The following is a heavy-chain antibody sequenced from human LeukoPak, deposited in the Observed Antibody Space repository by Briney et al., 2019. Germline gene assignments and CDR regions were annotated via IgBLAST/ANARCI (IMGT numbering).Heavy chain of an antibody. J-gene: IGHJ4*02. CDR1: GGSISSYY. Sequence: SETLSLTCTVSGGSISSYYWSWIRQPQGKGLEWIGYIYYSGGSGSTNYNPSLRSRVTISVDTSKNQFSLKLNSVTAADTAVYYCVRDSLHSSGWFDYWGQGTLLTVSS. D-gene: IGHD6-19*01. CDR3: VRDSLHSSGWFDY. CDR2: IYYSGGSGST. V-gene: IGHV4-59*01.